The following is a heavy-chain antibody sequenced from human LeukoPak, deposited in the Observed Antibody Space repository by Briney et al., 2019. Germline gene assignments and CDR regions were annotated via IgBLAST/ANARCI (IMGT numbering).Heavy chain of an antibody. D-gene: IGHD3-10*01. V-gene: IGHV4-61*02. J-gene: IGHJ4*02. Sequence: PSQTLSLTCTVSGGSISSGSYYWSWIRQPAGTGLEWIGRIYTSGSTNYNPSLKSRVTISVDTSKNQFSLKLSSVTAADTAVYYCANGSWFGEYPFDYWGQGTLVTVSS. CDR3: ANGSWFGEYPFDY. CDR1: GGSISSGSYY. CDR2: IYTSGST.